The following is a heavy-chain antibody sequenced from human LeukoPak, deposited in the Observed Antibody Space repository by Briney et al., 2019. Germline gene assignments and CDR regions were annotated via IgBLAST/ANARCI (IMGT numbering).Heavy chain of an antibody. CDR1: GYTFTSYG. D-gene: IGHD2-21*01. CDR2: ISAYNGHT. V-gene: IGHV1-18*01. J-gene: IGHJ6*02. CDR3: ARDTAVAYYGMDV. Sequence: ASVKVSCKASGYTFTSYGISWVRQAPGQGLEWMGWISAYNGHTNYAQKFQDRVTMTTDVSTTTAYMELRSLRSDDTAVYYCARDTAVAYYGMDVWGQGTTVTVSS.